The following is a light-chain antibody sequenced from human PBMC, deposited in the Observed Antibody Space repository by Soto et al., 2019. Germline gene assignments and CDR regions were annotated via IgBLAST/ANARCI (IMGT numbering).Light chain of an antibody. CDR1: QSVSSN. CDR3: QQYNNSPYT. V-gene: IGKV3-15*01. J-gene: IGKJ2*01. CDR2: GAS. Sequence: EIVMTQSPATLSVSPGERATLSCRASQSVSSNLAWYQQKPGQAPRLLIYGASTRATGIPARFSGSGSGTEFTLTITSLQSEDFSVYYCQQYNNSPYTVGQGTKLEIK.